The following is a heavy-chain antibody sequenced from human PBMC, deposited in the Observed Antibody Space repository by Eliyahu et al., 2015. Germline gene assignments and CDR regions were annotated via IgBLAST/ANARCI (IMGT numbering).Heavy chain of an antibody. CDR3: ARAYSSGWYDDREYYFDY. Sequence: QVQLVQSGAEVKKPGASVKVSCXASGYTXTXHSRHWVRQAPGQGLEWMGWINPNSGGTNYAQKFQGRVTMTRDTSISTAYMELSRLRSDDTAVYYCARAYSSGWYDDREYYFDYWGQGTLVTVSS. CDR2: INPNSGGT. D-gene: IGHD6-19*01. V-gene: IGHV1-2*02. CDR1: GYTXTXHS. J-gene: IGHJ4*02.